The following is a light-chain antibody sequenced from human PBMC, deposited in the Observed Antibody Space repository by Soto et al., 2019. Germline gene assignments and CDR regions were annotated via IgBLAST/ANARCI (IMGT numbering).Light chain of an antibody. CDR3: QQYNNWPPLT. CDR2: GAS. J-gene: IGKJ1*01. CDR1: QSVSSN. Sequence: EIVMTQSPATLSVSPGERATLSCRASQSVSSNLAWYQQKPGQAPRPLIYGASTRATGIPARFSGSGSGTEFTLTFSSLQSEDFAVYYCQQYNNWPPLTFGQGTKV. V-gene: IGKV3-15*01.